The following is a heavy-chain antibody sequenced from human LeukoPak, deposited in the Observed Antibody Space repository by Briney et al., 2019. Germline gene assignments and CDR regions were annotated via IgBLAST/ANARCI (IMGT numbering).Heavy chain of an antibody. CDR2: RNPNSGNT. V-gene: IGHV1-8*01. CDR1: EYTFTSYD. D-gene: IGHD2-21*02. CDR3: ARDRNVVVTAIFDY. J-gene: IGHJ4*02. Sequence: GASVKVSCKASEYTFTSYDINWVRQATGQRLEWMGWRNPNSGNTGYAQKFQGRVTITRDTSASTAYMELSSLRSEDTAVYYCARDRNVVVTAIFDYWGQGTLVTVSS.